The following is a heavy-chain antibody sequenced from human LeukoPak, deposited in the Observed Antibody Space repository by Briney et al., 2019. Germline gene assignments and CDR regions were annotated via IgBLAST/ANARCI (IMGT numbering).Heavy chain of an antibody. Sequence: SVKVSCKASGGTFSSYAISWVRQAPGQGLEWMGGIIPIFGTANYAQKFQGRVTITADESTSTAYMELSSLRSEDTAVYYCARAPTFEYSSSWYENWFDPWGQGTLVTVSS. J-gene: IGHJ5*02. V-gene: IGHV1-69*13. CDR1: GGTFSSYA. CDR2: IIPIFGTA. CDR3: ARAPTFEYSSSWYENWFDP. D-gene: IGHD6-13*01.